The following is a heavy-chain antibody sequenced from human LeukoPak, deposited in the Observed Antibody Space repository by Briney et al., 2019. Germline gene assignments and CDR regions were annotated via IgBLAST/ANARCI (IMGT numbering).Heavy chain of an antibody. CDR2: TYYSGST. CDR1: GGSISSGAYY. Sequence: PSETLSLTCTVSGGSISSGAYYWSWIRQHPGKGLEWIGYTYYSGSTYYNPSLKSRVTISVDTSKNQFSLKLSSVTAADTAVYYCARATTVTTSADYWGQGTLVTVSS. D-gene: IGHD4-17*01. CDR3: ARATTVTTSADY. J-gene: IGHJ4*02. V-gene: IGHV4-31*03.